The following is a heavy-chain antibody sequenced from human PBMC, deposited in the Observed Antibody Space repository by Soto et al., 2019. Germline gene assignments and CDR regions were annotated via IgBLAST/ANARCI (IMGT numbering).Heavy chain of an antibody. J-gene: IGHJ4*02. D-gene: IGHD3-10*01. Sequence: QVQLVESGGGVVQPGRSLRLSCAAAGFTFSSYGMHWVRQAPGKGLEWVPVISYDGSNKYYADSVKGRFTISSDNSKNTRYLQMNSLRAEDTAVYYCAPWFGAFDYWGQGTLVTVSS. CDR2: ISYDGSNK. V-gene: IGHV3-30*03. CDR1: GFTFSSYG. CDR3: APWFGAFDY.